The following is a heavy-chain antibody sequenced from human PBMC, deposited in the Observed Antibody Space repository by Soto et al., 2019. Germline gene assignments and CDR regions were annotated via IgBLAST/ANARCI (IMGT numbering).Heavy chain of an antibody. J-gene: IGHJ4*02. CDR2: IIPIFGTA. D-gene: IGHD2-15*01. V-gene: IGHV1-69*01. CDR1: GGTFSSYA. Sequence: QVQLVQSGAEVKKPGSSVKVSCKASGGTFSSYAISWVRQAPGQGLEWMGGIIPIFGTANYAQKFQGRVTITADESTSTAYMELSSLRSGDTAVYYCAREGGGYCSGGSCLNYFDYWGQGTLVTVSS. CDR3: AREGGGYCSGGSCLNYFDY.